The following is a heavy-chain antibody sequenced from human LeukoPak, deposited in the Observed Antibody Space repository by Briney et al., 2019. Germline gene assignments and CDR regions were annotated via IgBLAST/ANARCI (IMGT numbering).Heavy chain of an antibody. CDR2: ISGSADNT. CDR3: AKQGFGC. J-gene: IGHJ4*02. CDR1: GFTLSSYA. Sequence: GGSLRLSCTASGFTLSSYAMSWVRQAPGEGLEWVSTISGSADNTNYAEAVKGRFTISRDNSKNTMYLQMNSLRAEDTAVYYCAKQGFGCWGQGTLVPSPQ. V-gene: IGHV3-23*01.